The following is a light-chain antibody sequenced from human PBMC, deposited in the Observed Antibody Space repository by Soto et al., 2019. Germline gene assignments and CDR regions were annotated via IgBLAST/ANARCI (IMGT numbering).Light chain of an antibody. CDR1: SSDVGSYNL. J-gene: IGLJ2*01. Sequence: QSVLTQPASVSGSPGQSITISRTGTSSDVGSYNLVSWYQQHPGKAPKLMIYEGSKRPSGVSNRFSGSKSGNTASLTISGLQAEDEADYYCCSYAGSSTLGVVFGGGTKLTVL. CDR2: EGS. CDR3: CSYAGSSTLGVV. V-gene: IGLV2-23*01.